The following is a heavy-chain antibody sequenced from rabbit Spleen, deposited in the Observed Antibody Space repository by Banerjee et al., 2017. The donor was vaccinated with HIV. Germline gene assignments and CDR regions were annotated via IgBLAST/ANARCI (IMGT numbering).Heavy chain of an antibody. Sequence: LVESGGDLVKPGASLTLTCTASGVSFSSNYYMCWVRQAPGKGLEWIACIDAGSSGFTYLATWAKGRFTCSKTSSTTVTLQMTSLTAADTATYFCARDSASSFSSYGMDLWGPGTLVTVS. J-gene: IGHJ6*01. V-gene: IGHV1S40*01. CDR1: GVSFSSNYY. CDR2: IDAGSSGFT. CDR3: ARDSASSFSSYGMDL. D-gene: IGHD8-1*01.